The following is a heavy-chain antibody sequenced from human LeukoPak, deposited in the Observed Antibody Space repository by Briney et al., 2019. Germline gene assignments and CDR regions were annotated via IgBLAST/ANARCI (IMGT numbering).Heavy chain of an antibody. CDR3: AREVVAVAGTAYYYYMDV. CDR1: GFTVSSNY. D-gene: IGHD6-19*01. J-gene: IGHJ6*03. CDR2: IYSGGST. V-gene: IGHV3-53*01. Sequence: GGSLRLSCAASGFTVSSNYMSWVRQAPGKGLEWVSVIYSGGSTYYADSVKGRFTISRDNSKNTLYLQMNSLRAEDTAVYYCAREVVAVAGTAYYYYMDVWGKGTTVTVSS.